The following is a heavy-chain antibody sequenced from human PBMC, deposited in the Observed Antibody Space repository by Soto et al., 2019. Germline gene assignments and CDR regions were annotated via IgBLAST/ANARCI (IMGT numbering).Heavy chain of an antibody. Sequence: EVKLLESGGGLVQPGGSLRLSCAASGVIVSNYAMTWVRQAPGKGLECVSSVSGSGNNTYYADSMKGHFTISRDNSKTTLYLQMNGLGPEDTAVYYCARKSSDIDGWGQGTLVTVSA. V-gene: IGHV3-23*01. J-gene: IGHJ4*02. CDR1: GVIVSNYA. D-gene: IGHD3-9*01. CDR3: ARKSSDIDG. CDR2: VSGSGNNT.